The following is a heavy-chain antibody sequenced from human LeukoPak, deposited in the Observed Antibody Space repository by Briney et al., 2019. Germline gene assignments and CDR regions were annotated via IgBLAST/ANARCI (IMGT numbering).Heavy chain of an antibody. CDR1: GGSISSGGYY. CDR2: IYYSGST. J-gene: IGHJ6*03. CDR3: ARISGAVHYPSYYYYYYMDV. D-gene: IGHD1-26*01. V-gene: IGHV4-31*03. Sequence: SQTLSLTCTVSGGSISSGGYYWSWIRQHPGKGLEWIGYIYYSGSTYYNPSLKSRVTISVDTSKNQFSLKLSSVTAADTAVYYCARISGAVHYPSYYYYYYMDVWGKGTTVTVSS.